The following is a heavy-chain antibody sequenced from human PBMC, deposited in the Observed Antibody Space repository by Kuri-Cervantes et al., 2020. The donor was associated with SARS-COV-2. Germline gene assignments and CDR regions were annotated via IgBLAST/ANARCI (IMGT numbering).Heavy chain of an antibody. CDR3: ARIPPTGGAIDV. CDR2: LDWDDDK. Sequence: SGPTLVKPTQTLTLTCSFSGFSLSTSGVGVGWIRQPPGKALEWLGMLDWDDDKYYNTALRTRLTISKDSSKNQVVLTMTNMDPADTGTYYCARIPPTGGAIDVWAQGIKVTVPS. D-gene: IGHD1-14*01. V-gene: IGHV2-70*12. CDR1: GFSLSTSGVG. J-gene: IGHJ3*01.